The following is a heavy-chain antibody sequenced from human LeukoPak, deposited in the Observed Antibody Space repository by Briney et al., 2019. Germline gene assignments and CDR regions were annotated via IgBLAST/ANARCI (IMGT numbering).Heavy chain of an antibody. D-gene: IGHD1-26*01. V-gene: IGHV3-30*02. Sequence: PGGSLRLSCAASGFTFSSYGMHWVRQAPGKGLEWVAFIRYDGSNKYYADSVKGRFTISRDNSKNTLYLQMNSLRAEDTAVYYCAKDLGWEPRRMHAFDIWGQGTMVTVSS. J-gene: IGHJ3*02. CDR1: GFTFSSYG. CDR3: AKDLGWEPRRMHAFDI. CDR2: IRYDGSNK.